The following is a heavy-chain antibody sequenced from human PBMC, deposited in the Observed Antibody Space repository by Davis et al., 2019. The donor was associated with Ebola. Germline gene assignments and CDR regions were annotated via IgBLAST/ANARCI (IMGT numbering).Heavy chain of an antibody. V-gene: IGHV5-51*01. CDR1: GYSFTSYW. CDR2: IYPGDSDT. J-gene: IGHJ6*02. D-gene: IGHD2-2*01. CDR3: ARVIGDCSSTSCYGYYYGMDV. Sequence: PGGSLRLSCKGSGYSFTSYWIGWVRQLPGKGLEWMGIIYPGDSDTRYSPSFQGQVTISADKSISTAYLQWSSLKASDTAMYYCARVIGDCSSTSCYGYYYGMDVWGQGTTVTVSS.